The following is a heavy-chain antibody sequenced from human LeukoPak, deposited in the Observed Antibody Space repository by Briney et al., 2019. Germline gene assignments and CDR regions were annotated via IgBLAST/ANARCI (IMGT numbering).Heavy chain of an antibody. CDR3: VRDPVVASPGPFYYHYMDV. J-gene: IGHJ6*03. V-gene: IGHV3-53*01. D-gene: IGHD6-13*01. CDR2: IYSRGNR. CDR1: GFAVSSNY. Sequence: PGGSLRLSCAASGFAVSSNYMSWVRQPPGKGLEWLSLIYSRGNRFYADSMMGRFTISSDYLKNTLLLQMNNVRAEDTALCFCVRDPVVASPGPFYYHYMDVWGKGTTVTVSS.